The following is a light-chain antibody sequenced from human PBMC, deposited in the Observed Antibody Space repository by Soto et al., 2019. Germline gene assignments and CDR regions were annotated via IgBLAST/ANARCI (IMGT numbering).Light chain of an antibody. CDR2: TDN. CDR3: AEWDDSIKAYV. J-gene: IGLJ1*01. Sequence: QSALTQPPSASATPGQGVTISCSGSSSNIGTNTVTWYQQLPGTAPKLLIYTDNXXSSGVTERFSGSKSGTSASLAISGLQSDDEADYYCAEWDDSIKAYVFGNGTKVTVL. V-gene: IGLV1-44*01. CDR1: SSNIGTNT.